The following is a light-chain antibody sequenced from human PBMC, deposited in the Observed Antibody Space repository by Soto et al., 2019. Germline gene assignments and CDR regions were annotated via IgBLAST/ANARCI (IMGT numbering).Light chain of an antibody. CDR2: VNTDGSH. Sequence: QSVLTQSPSASASLGASVKLTCTLSSVHSSYAIAWHQQQTEKGPRYLMKVNTDGSHNKGDGIPDRFSGSSSGAERYLTISSLQSEDEADYYCQTWGAGFSVVFGGGTKVTVL. CDR3: QTWGAGFSVV. V-gene: IGLV4-69*01. J-gene: IGLJ2*01. CDR1: SVHSSYA.